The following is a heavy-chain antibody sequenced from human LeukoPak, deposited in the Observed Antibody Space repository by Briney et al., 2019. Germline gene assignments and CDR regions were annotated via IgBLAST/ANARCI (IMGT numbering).Heavy chain of an antibody. CDR3: ARSNTIFGVVIIGSYFDY. CDR2: IYSGGST. V-gene: IGHV3-66*02. Sequence: PGGSLRLSCAASGFTVSSNYMSWVRQAPGKGLEWVSVIYSGGSTYYADSVKGRFTISRDNSKNTLYLQMNSLRAEDTAVYYCARSNTIFGVVIIGSYFDYWGQGTLVTVSS. CDR1: GFTVSSNY. J-gene: IGHJ4*02. D-gene: IGHD3-3*01.